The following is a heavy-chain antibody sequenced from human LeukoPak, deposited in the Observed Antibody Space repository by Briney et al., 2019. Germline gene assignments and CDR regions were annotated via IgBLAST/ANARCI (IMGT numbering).Heavy chain of an antibody. D-gene: IGHD6-19*01. CDR3: ARSYSSGWGVFDY. J-gene: IGHJ4*02. Sequence: SETLSLTCAVSGDSISSPNWWGWVRQPPGKGLEWIGYIYYSGNTNYNPSFNSRVTISVDTSKNQFSLKLSSVTAADTAVYYCARSYSSGWGVFDYWGQGTLVTVSS. V-gene: IGHV4-4*02. CDR1: GDSISSPNW. CDR2: IYYSGNT.